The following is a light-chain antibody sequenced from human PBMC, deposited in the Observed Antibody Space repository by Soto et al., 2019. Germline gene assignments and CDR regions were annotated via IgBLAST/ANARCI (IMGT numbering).Light chain of an antibody. Sequence: DIVMTQSPDSLAVSLGERATINCKSSQSVLYSSNNKNYLAWYQQKPGQPPKLLIYWASTRESGVPDRFSGSGSGTDFTLTIISLQAEDVAVYYCQQYYSTPPITFGAGTKVEIK. J-gene: IGKJ4*01. CDR1: QSVLYSSNNKNY. CDR3: QQYYSTPPIT. V-gene: IGKV4-1*01. CDR2: WAS.